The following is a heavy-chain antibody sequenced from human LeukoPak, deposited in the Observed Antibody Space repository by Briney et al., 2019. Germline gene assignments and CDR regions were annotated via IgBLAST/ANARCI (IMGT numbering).Heavy chain of an antibody. CDR2: IYYSGST. Sequence: SETLSLTRTVSGGSISSYYWSWIRQPPGKGLEWIGYIYYSGSTNYNPSLKSRVTISVDTSKNQFSLKLSSVTAADTAVYYCARARRIAAADYWGQGTLVTVSS. D-gene: IGHD6-13*01. V-gene: IGHV4-59*01. CDR3: ARARRIAAADY. J-gene: IGHJ4*02. CDR1: GGSISSYY.